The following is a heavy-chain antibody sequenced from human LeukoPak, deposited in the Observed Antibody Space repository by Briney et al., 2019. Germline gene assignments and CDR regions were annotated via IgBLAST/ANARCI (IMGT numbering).Heavy chain of an antibody. V-gene: IGHV1-2*02. CDR2: VNPNSGGT. Sequence: GASVKVSCKASGYTFTAHYLHWVRQAPGQGLEWMGWVNPNSGGTRYAQHFQGRVAMTSDTSISTAYMELERLTSADTAVYFCAPNSGYSSGWFTGWGQGALVIVSS. CDR3: APNSGYSSGWFTG. CDR1: GYTFTAHY. D-gene: IGHD6-19*01. J-gene: IGHJ4*02.